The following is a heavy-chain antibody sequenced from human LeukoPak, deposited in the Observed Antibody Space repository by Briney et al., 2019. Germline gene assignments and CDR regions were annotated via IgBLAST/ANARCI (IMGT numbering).Heavy chain of an antibody. V-gene: IGHV3-23*01. D-gene: IGHD1-26*01. J-gene: IGHJ4*02. CDR3: AKGGYSGSYYGY. Sequence: PGGSLRLSCAASGFTFSSYAMSWVRQAAGKGLEWVSAISGSGGSTYYADSVKGRFTISRNNSKNTLYLQMTSLRAEDTAVYYCAKGGYSGSYYGYRGQGTLVTVSS. CDR2: ISGSGGST. CDR1: GFTFSSYA.